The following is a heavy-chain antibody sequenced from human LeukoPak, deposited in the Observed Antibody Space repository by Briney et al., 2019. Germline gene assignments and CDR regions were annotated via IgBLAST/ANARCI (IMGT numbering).Heavy chain of an antibody. D-gene: IGHD5-12*01. CDR3: ARAGSWLYYFDY. Sequence: GGSLRLSCAASGLTFSSYAMHWVRQAPGKGLEWVAVISYDGSNKYYADSVKGRFTISRDNSKNTLYLQMNSLRAEDTAVYYCARAGSWLYYFDYWGQGTLVTVSS. V-gene: IGHV3-30*04. J-gene: IGHJ4*02. CDR2: ISYDGSNK. CDR1: GLTFSSYA.